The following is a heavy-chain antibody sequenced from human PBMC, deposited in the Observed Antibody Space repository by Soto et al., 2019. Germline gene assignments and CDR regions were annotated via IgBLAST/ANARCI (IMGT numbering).Heavy chain of an antibody. CDR3: ARDRDDYGSGNYYNRLDF. D-gene: IGHD3-10*01. Sequence: QVQMEQSGAEVKKTGSSVKVSCKASGGIFSTYAISWLRQAPGQGLEWMGGIIPIFGTPNYAQRFQGVVTITADESTTTSYMKLSRLKSEDTAVYYCARDRDDYGSGNYYNRLDFWGQGTLVTVSS. J-gene: IGHJ4*02. CDR1: GGIFSTYA. CDR2: IIPIFGTP. V-gene: IGHV1-69*01.